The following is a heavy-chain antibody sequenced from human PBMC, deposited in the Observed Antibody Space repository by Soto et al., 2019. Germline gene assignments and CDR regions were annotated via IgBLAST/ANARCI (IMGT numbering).Heavy chain of an antibody. D-gene: IGHD5-12*01. J-gene: IGHJ6*03. CDR2: IYYRGGT. CDR3: ARKDSGYADYMDV. Sequence: QVQLQESGPGLVKPSQTMSLTCTVSGGSIRRGGYCWSWIRQHPGKGLEWIGYIYYRGGTYYNPSLKSRVTISVETSENQFSLRLSSVTAADTAVYYCARKDSGYADYMDVWGKGTTVTVSS. CDR1: GGSIRRGGYC. V-gene: IGHV4-31*03.